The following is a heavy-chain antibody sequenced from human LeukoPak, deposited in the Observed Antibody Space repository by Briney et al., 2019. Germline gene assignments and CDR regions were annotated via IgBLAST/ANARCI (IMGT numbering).Heavy chain of an antibody. Sequence: GGSLRLSCAASGFTFDDHAMYWVRQAPGKGLERVSGINWDGSRIGYADAVKGRFTISRDSDKNSLYLQMNSLRTEDTALYYCARASYYYDTSGLGAFDIWGQGTLVTVSS. CDR3: ARASYYYDTSGLGAFDI. V-gene: IGHV3-9*01. CDR2: INWDGSRI. CDR1: GFTFDDHA. D-gene: IGHD3-22*01. J-gene: IGHJ3*02.